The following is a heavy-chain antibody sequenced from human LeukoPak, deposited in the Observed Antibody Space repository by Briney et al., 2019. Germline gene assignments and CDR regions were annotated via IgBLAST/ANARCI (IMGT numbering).Heavy chain of an antibody. CDR1: GFTVSSNS. CDR2: IYSDNT. J-gene: IGHJ4*02. CDR3: ARVSPNTVTTLQYFDY. V-gene: IGHV3-53*01. D-gene: IGHD4-17*01. Sequence: GGSLRLSCTVSGFTVSSNSMSWVRQAPGKGLEWVSFIYSDNTHYSDSVKGRFHISRDNAKNSLYVQMNSLRAEDTAVYYCARVSPNTVTTLQYFDYWGQGTLVTVSS.